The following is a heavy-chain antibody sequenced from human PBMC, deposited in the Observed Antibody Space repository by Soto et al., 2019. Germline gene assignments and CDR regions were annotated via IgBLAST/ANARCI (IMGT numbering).Heavy chain of an antibody. CDR3: ARGGRPIPGIAAAGFLDY. CDR2: ISYDGSNK. CDR1: GFTFSSYA. V-gene: IGHV3-30-3*01. D-gene: IGHD6-13*01. Sequence: HPGGSLRLSCAASGFTFSSYAMHWVRQAPGKGLEWVAVISYDGSNKYYAGSVKGRFTISRDNSKNTLYLQMNSLRAEDTAVYYCARGGRPIPGIAAAGFLDYWGQGTLVTVSS. J-gene: IGHJ4*02.